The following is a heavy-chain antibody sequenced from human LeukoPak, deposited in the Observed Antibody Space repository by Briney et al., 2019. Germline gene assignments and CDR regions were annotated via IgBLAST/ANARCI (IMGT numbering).Heavy chain of an antibody. CDR3: ARERTTIVSGTTIGAY. J-gene: IGHJ4*02. CDR2: ISSSGSTI. D-gene: IGHD2/OR15-2a*01. CDR1: GFTFSSYE. V-gene: IGHV3-48*03. Sequence: GGSLRLSCAASGFTFSSYEINWVRQAPGKGLEWVSYISSSGSTIYYAGSVKGRFTISRDNAKKSLYLQMNSLRAEDTAVYYCARERTTIVSGTTIGAYWGQGTLVTVSS.